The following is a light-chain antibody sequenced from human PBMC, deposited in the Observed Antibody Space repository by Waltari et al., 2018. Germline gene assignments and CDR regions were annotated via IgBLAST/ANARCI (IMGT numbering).Light chain of an antibody. Sequence: DIVMTQSPLSLPVTPGEPASISCRSGQSLLHSNGYNYLDWYLQKPGQSPQLLIYFGSNRASGVPDRFSGSGSGTDFTLKISRVEAEDVGVYYCMQALQTPLTFGGGTKVEIK. CDR2: FGS. V-gene: IGKV2-28*01. CDR1: QSLLHSNGYNY. CDR3: MQALQTPLT. J-gene: IGKJ4*01.